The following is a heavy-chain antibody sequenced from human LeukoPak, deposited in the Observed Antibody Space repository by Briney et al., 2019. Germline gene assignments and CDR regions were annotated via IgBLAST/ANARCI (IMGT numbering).Heavy chain of an antibody. CDR3: ASKWELPAGLFDY. Sequence: GGSLRLSCAASGFTFSSYAMSWVRRAPGKGLEWVSAVTGSGGSTYYADSVKGRFSISRDNSKNTLYLQMNSLRAEDTAVYYCASKWELPAGLFDYSGQGTLVTVSS. V-gene: IGHV3-23*01. CDR1: GFTFSSYA. CDR2: VTGSGGST. J-gene: IGHJ4*02. D-gene: IGHD1-26*01.